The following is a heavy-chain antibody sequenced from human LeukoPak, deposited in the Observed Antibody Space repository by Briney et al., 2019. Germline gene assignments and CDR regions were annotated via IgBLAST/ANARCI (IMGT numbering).Heavy chain of an antibody. Sequence: SETLSLTCTVSGGSISSYYWSWIRQPPGKGLEWIGYIYYSGSTNYNPSLKSRVTISVDTSKNQFSLKLSSVTAADTAVYYCARQGGRSDYYFDYWGQGTLVTGSS. CDR2: IYYSGST. CDR3: ARQGGRSDYYFDY. CDR1: GGSISSYY. V-gene: IGHV4-59*08. D-gene: IGHD2-21*02. J-gene: IGHJ4*02.